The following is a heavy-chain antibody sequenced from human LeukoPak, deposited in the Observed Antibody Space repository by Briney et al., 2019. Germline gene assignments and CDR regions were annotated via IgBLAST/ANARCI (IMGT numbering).Heavy chain of an antibody. J-gene: IGHJ4*02. CDR3: ARESRQYDY. CDR1: GGSFSGYY. D-gene: IGHD2-2*01. CDR2: INHSGST. V-gene: IGHV4-34*01. Sequence: SETLSLTCAVYGGSFSGYYWSWIRQPPGKGLEWIGEINHSGSTHYNPSLKSRVTISVDTSKNQFSLKLSSVTAADTAVYYCARESRQYDYWGQGTLVTVSS.